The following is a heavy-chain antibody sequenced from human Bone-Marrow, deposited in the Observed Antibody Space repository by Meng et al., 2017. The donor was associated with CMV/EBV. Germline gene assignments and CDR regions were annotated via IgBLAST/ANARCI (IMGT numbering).Heavy chain of an antibody. J-gene: IGHJ5*02. D-gene: IGHD2-2*01. CDR1: GGSFSGYY. CDR3: STYHCSSTTCYIP. CDR2: INHSGST. V-gene: IGHV4-34*03. Sequence: SETLSLTCAVYGGSFSGYYWSWIRQPPGKGLEWIGEINHSGSTNYNPSLKSRVTISVDTSKNQFSLKLSSVTAADTAVYYCSTYHCSSTTCYIPWGQGTLVPVSS.